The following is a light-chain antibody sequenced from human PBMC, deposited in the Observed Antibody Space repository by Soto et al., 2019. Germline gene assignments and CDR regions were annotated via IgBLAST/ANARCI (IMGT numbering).Light chain of an antibody. J-gene: IGLJ3*02. CDR3: QSYDSSLSGSV. CDR1: SSNIGAHYY. CDR2: GNS. Sequence: QLVLTQPPSVSGAPGQRVTISCIVSSSNIGAHYYIHWYQQLPGTAPKLLIYGNSNRPSGVPDRFSGSKSGTSASLAITGLQAEDEADYYCQSYDSSLSGSVFGGGTKLTVL. V-gene: IGLV1-40*01.